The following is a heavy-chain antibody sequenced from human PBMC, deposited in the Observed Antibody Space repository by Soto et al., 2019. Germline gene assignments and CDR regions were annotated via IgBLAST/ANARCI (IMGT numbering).Heavy chain of an antibody. J-gene: IGHJ4*02. CDR2: IYYSGST. Sequence: SETLSLTCTVSGCSISSYYWSWIRQSPGKGLEWIGYIYYSGSTKYNPSLKSRVTISVDTSKNQFSLKLSSVTAADTAVYYCARGRGDTAMAWYYWGQGTLVTVS. D-gene: IGHD5-18*01. CDR1: GCSISSYY. V-gene: IGHV4-59*01. CDR3: ARGRGDTAMAWYY.